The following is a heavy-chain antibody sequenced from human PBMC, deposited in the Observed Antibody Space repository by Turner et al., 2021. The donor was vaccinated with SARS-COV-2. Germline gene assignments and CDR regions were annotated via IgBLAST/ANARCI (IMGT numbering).Heavy chain of an antibody. J-gene: IGHJ5*02. CDR3: AKDPNQWLRFEGYNWFDP. Sequence: EVQLVESGGGLVQPGRSLRLSCAASGFTFNDYAMHWVRQAPGKGLEWVSGITWNSGAVAYADSVKGRFTISRDNAKNSLYLQMNSLRAEDTAFYYCAKDPNQWLRFEGYNWFDPWGQGTLVTVSS. V-gene: IGHV3-9*01. CDR2: ITWNSGAV. D-gene: IGHD5-12*01. CDR1: GFTFNDYA.